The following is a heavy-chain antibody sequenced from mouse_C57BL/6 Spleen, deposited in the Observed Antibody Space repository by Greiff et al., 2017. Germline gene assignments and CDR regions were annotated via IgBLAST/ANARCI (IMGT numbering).Heavy chain of an antibody. J-gene: IGHJ2*01. V-gene: IGHV7-3*01. CDR3: ARSRYAYFDY. CDR2: IRNKANGYTT. Sequence: EVMLVESGGGLVQPGGSLSLSCAASGFTFTDYYMSWVRQPPGKALEWLGFIRNKANGYTTKYSASVKGRFTISRDHSQSILYLQMNALRAEDSATYYCARSRYAYFDYWGQGTTLTVSS. D-gene: IGHD6-5*01. CDR1: GFTFTDYY.